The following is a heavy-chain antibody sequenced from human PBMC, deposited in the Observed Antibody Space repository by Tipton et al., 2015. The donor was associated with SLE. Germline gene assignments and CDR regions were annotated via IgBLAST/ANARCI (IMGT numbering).Heavy chain of an antibody. D-gene: IGHD6-19*01. J-gene: IGHJ3*02. V-gene: IGHV4-34*01. CDR1: GGSFSGYY. CDR2: INHSGST. CDR3: ARDSPIAVAGTGGFDI. Sequence: TLSLTCAVYGGSFSGYYWSWIRQPPGKGLEWIGEINHSGSTNYNPSLKSRVTISVDTSKNQFTLKLSSVTAADTAVYYCARDSPIAVAGTGGFDIWGQGTMVTVSS.